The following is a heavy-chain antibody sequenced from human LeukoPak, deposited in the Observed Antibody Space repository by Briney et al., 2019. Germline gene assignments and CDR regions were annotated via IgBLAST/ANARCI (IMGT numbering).Heavy chain of an antibody. CDR1: GFTFNKYW. CDR3: ATGNYYDSRGYYTFGR. D-gene: IGHD3-22*01. V-gene: IGHV3-74*01. J-gene: IGHJ4*02. Sequence: PGGSLRLSCAASGFTFNKYWMHWVRQVPGKGLVWVSRINGDGTTTSYADSVKGGFTMSRDNAKNTLYLQMSGLRVEDTAVYYCATGNYYDSRGYYTFGRWGQGTLVTVSS. CDR2: INGDGTTT.